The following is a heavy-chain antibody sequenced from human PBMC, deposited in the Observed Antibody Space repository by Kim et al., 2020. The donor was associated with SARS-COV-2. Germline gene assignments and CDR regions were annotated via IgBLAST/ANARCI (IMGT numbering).Heavy chain of an antibody. Sequence: KNYAQNFQDRVTMARETSISTAYMGLSSLTSDDTAMYYCAREFSGAFDIWGQGTMVTVSS. CDR2: K. J-gene: IGHJ3*02. V-gene: IGHV1-2*02. CDR3: AREFSGAFDI. D-gene: IGHD3-10*01.